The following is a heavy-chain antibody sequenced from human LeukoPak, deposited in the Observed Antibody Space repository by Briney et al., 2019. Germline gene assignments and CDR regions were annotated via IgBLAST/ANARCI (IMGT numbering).Heavy chain of an antibody. Sequence: GGSLRLSCAASGFTFSSYGMSWVRQAPGKGLEWVSAISGSGGSTYYADSVKGRFTISRDNAKNSLYLQMNSLRAEDTAVYYCARGCEYSSSCWFDPWGQGTLVTVSS. CDR2: ISGSGGST. V-gene: IGHV3-23*01. CDR1: GFTFSSYG. CDR3: ARGCEYSSSCWFDP. D-gene: IGHD6-6*01. J-gene: IGHJ5*02.